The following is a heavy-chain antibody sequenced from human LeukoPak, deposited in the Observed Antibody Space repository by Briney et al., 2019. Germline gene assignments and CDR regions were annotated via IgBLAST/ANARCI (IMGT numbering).Heavy chain of an antibody. D-gene: IGHD4-17*01. CDR1: GGSISSGGYY. V-gene: IGHV4-31*03. J-gene: IGHJ4*02. Sequence: PSETLSLTCTVSGGSISSGGYYWSWIRQHPGKGLEWIGYIYYSGSTYYNPSLKSRVTISVDTSKNQFSLKLSSVTAADTAVYYCARFYAVTTGFDYWGQGTLVTVSS. CDR2: IYYSGST. CDR3: ARFYAVTTGFDY.